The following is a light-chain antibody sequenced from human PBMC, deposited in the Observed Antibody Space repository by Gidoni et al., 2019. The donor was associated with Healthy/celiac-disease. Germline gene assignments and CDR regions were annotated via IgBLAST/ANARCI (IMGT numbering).Light chain of an antibody. CDR3: QQYNNWQFT. Sequence: EIVMTQSPATLSVSPGERATLSCRASQSVSSNLAWYQQKPGQAPRLLIYGASTRATGIPARFSGSGSGTEFTLTISSLQSEDSAVYYCQQYNNWQFTFGPGTKVGIK. CDR1: QSVSSN. CDR2: GAS. V-gene: IGKV3-15*01. J-gene: IGKJ3*01.